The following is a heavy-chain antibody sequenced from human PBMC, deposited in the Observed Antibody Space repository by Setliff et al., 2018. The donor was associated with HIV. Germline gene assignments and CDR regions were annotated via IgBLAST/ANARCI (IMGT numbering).Heavy chain of an antibody. CDR1: RSTFNSHT. D-gene: IGHD3-3*01. V-gene: IGHV1-69*02. Sequence: VASVKVSCKASRSTFNSHTINWVRQAPGQGLDWMGRIIPILGVANYAQRFQGKVTITADKSTSTAYMELTSLRFDDTAMYYCVRGVQSPPHYSYYYMDVWGEGTMGTVSS. J-gene: IGHJ6*03. CDR3: VRGVQSPPHYSYYYMDV. CDR2: IIPILGVA.